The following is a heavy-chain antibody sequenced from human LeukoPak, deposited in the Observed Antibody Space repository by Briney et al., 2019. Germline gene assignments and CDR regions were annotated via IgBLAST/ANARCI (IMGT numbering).Heavy chain of an antibody. CDR3: AKGGVRGAQSDGY. Sequence: GGSLRLSCAASGFTFSSYGMHWVRQAPGKGLEWVALIWYDGSNKYYTDSVKGRFTISRDNSKNTLYLQVNSLRAEDTAVYYCAKGGVRGAQSDGYWGQGSLVTVSS. CDR2: IWYDGSNK. CDR1: GFTFSSYG. D-gene: IGHD3-10*01. J-gene: IGHJ4*02. V-gene: IGHV3-33*06.